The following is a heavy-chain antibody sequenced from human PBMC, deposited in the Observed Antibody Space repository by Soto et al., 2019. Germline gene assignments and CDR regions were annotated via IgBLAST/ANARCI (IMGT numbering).Heavy chain of an antibody. V-gene: IGHV1-18*01. J-gene: IGHJ4*02. D-gene: IGHD1-26*01. CDR3: ARDGRYSGSYGGYYFDY. CDR1: GYTFTSYG. Sequence: QVQLVQSGAEVKKPGASVKVSCKASGYTFTSYGISWVRQAPGQGLEWMGWISANTGNTNFAQKLQGRVTMTTDTSTSTAYMELRSLRSDDTAVYYCARDGRYSGSYGGYYFDYWGQGTLGTVSS. CDR2: ISANTGNT.